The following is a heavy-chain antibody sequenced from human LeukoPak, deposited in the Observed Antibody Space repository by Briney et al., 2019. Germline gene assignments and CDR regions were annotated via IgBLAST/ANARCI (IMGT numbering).Heavy chain of an antibody. D-gene: IGHD3-3*01. CDR2: IRSKAFGGSS. CDR3: TTWDTDSWIGYSPYLY. J-gene: IGHJ4*02. Sequence: GGSLRLSCAASGFTFTTYAMNWVRQAPGKGLEWVGYIRSKAFGGSSDFAASVEGRFSISRDDSNNIAYLQMNNLKTEDTGVYYCTTWDTDSWIGYSPYLYWGQGTLVTVSS. V-gene: IGHV3-49*04. CDR1: GFTFTTYA.